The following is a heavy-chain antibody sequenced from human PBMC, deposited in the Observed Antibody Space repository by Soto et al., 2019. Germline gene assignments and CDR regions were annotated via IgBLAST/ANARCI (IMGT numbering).Heavy chain of an antibody. V-gene: IGHV3-23*01. CDR3: ARVPDLDYCSRTSCLYYFDY. Sequence: GGSLRLSCVASGFTVSRYVMSWVRQAPGKGLEWVSTINSNGDSTYYADSVKGRFTISRDNSKTSLYLQMNSLRAEDTAVYYCARVPDLDYCSRTSCLYYFDYWGQGALVTVSS. J-gene: IGHJ4*02. CDR2: INSNGDST. D-gene: IGHD2-2*01. CDR1: GFTVSRYV.